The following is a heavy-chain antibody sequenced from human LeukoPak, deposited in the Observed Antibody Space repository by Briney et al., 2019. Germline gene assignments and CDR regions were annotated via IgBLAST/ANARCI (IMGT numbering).Heavy chain of an antibody. CDR3: ARASSGSYYVFDY. J-gene: IGHJ4*02. CDR2: IYYSGST. CDR1: GGSISSYY. V-gene: IGHV4-39*07. D-gene: IGHD1-26*01. Sequence: SETLSLTCTVSGGSISSYYWSWIRQPPGKGLEWIGSIYYSGSTYYNPSLKSRVTISVDTSKNQFSLKLSSVTAADTAVYYCARASSGSYYVFDYWGQGTLVTVSS.